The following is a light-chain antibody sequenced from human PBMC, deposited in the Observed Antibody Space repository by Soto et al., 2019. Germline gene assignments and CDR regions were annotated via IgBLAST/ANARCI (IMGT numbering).Light chain of an antibody. Sequence: DIQMPKSRSTLSGSVGARATITCRASQTISSWLAWYQQKPGKAHKLLIYKASTLKSGVPSRFSGSGSGTEFTLTISSLQPDEFATYYCQHYNSYSEAVGQGTKVDIK. CDR2: KAS. J-gene: IGKJ1*01. CDR1: QTISSW. V-gene: IGKV1-5*03. CDR3: QHYNSYSEA.